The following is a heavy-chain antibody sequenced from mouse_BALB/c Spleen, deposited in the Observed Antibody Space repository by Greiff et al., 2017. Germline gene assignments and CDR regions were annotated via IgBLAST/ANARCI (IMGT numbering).Heavy chain of an antibody. V-gene: IGHV2-2*02. CDR1: GFSLTSYG. Sequence: VKLMESGPGLVQPSQSLSITCTVSGFSLTSYGVHWVRQSPGKGLEWLGVIWSGGSTDYNAAFISRLSISKDNSKSQVFFKMNSLQANDTAIYYCASLYDGYSYAMDYWGQGTSVTVSS. J-gene: IGHJ4*01. D-gene: IGHD2-3*01. CDR3: ASLYDGYSYAMDY. CDR2: IWSGGST.